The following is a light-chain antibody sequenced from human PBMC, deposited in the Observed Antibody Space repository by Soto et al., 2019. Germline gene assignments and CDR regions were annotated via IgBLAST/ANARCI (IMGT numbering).Light chain of an antibody. J-gene: IGKJ1*01. V-gene: IGKV4-1*01. CDR1: QRVFYSSNNKKY. Sequence: DIVMTQSPDSLAVSLGERATINCKSSQRVFYSSNNKKYLAWYQQKPGLPPKLLIYWASTRGSGVPDRFSGSGSGTDFPLTISSLQAEDVAVYYCHHYYSTPPTFGQGTKVEIK. CDR3: HHYYSTPPT. CDR2: WAS.